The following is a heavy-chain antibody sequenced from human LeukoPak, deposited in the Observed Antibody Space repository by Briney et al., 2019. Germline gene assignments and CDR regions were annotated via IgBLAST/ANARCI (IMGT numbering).Heavy chain of an antibody. Sequence: GGSLRLSCAASGFTFSSYAMNWVRQAPGKGLEWVSVISGSGGSTYYADSVKGRFTISRDNAKNSLYLQMNSLRAEDTALYYCARHYYDSSGYYHYYYYYYMDVWAKGPRSPSP. CDR1: GFTFSSYA. D-gene: IGHD3-22*01. CDR2: ISGSGGST. CDR3: ARHYYDSSGYYHYYYYYYMDV. J-gene: IGHJ6*03. V-gene: IGHV3-23*01.